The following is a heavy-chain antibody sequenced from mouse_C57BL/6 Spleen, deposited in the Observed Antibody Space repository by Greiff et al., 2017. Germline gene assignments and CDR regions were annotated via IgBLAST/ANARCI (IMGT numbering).Heavy chain of an antibody. V-gene: IGHV5-4*01. CDR1: GFTFSSYA. J-gene: IGHJ3*01. CDR2: ISDGGSYT. CDR3: ARDGANWEFAY. D-gene: IGHD4-1*01. Sequence: EVKLVESGGGLVKPGGSLKLSCAASGFTFSSYAMSWVRQTPEKRLEWVATISDGGSYTYYPDNVKGRFTISRDNAKNNLYLHMSHLKSEDTAMYYCARDGANWEFAYWGQGTLVTVSA.